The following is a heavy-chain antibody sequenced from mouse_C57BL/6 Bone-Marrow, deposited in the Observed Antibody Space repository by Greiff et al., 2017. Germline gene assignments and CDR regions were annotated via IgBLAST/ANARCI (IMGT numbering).Heavy chain of an antibody. J-gene: IGHJ3*01. V-gene: IGHV5-17*01. CDR2: ISSGSSTI. CDR3: ARPLYYGSSSFAY. CDR1: GFTFSDYG. Sequence: EVQGVESGGGLVKPGGSLKLSCAASGFTFSDYGMHWVRQAPEKGLEWVAYISSGSSTIYYADTVKGRFTISSDNAKNTLFLQMTSLRSEDTAMYYCARPLYYGSSSFAYWGQGTLVTVSA. D-gene: IGHD1-1*01.